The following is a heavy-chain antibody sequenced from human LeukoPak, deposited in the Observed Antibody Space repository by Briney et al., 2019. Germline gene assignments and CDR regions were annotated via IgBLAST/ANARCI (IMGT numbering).Heavy chain of an antibody. CDR3: ARDFYDSSGADAFDI. V-gene: IGHV4-59*12. J-gene: IGHJ3*02. D-gene: IGHD3-22*01. CDR2: IYYSGSI. Sequence: PSETLSLTCTVSGGSISSYYWSWIRQPPGKGLEWIGYIYYSGSINYSPSLKSRVTMSVDTSKNQFSLKLSSVTAADTAVYYCARDFYDSSGADAFDIWGQGTMVTVSS. CDR1: GGSISSYY.